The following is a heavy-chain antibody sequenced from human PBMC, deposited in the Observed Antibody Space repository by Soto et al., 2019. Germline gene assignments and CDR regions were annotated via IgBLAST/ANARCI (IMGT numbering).Heavy chain of an antibody. V-gene: IGHV4-34*01. J-gene: IGHJ5*02. CDR1: GGSFSGYY. CDR2: INHSGST. CDR3: ARGGVVEVVVPAAWGQRIRFDP. Sequence: ASETLSLTCAVYGGSFSGYYWSWIRQPPGKGLEWIGEINHSGSTNYNPSLKSRVTISVDTSKNQFSLKLSSVTAADTAVYYCARGGVVEVVVPAAWGQRIRFDPWGQGTLVTVS. D-gene: IGHD2-2*01.